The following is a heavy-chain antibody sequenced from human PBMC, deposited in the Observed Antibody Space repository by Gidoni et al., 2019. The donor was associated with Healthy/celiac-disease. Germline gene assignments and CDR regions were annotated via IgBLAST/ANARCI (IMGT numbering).Heavy chain of an antibody. J-gene: IGHJ4*02. Sequence: QLQLHESGPGLVKPSETRSLTCTVSGDSISSSYYWGWIRQPPGKGLEWSGSIYYSESTYYNPSLKSRVTISIDTSKNQFSLKLSSVTAADTAMYYCARQLFGVVLYYFDYWGQGTLVTVSS. CDR3: ARQLFGVVLYYFDY. CDR1: GDSISSSYY. D-gene: IGHD3-3*01. CDR2: IYYSEST. V-gene: IGHV4-39*01.